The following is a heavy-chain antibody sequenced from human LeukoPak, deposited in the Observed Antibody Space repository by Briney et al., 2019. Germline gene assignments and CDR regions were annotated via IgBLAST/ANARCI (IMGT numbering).Heavy chain of an antibody. J-gene: IGHJ6*02. V-gene: IGHV4-61*08. CDR3: ARVSDYYYYGMDV. CDR1: GGSISSDGYS. Sequence: SQTLSLTCAVSGGSISSDGYSWSWIRQPPGKGLEWIGYIYYSGSTNYNPSLKSRVTISVDTSKNQFSLKLSSVTAADTAVYYCARVSDYYYYGMDVWGQGTTVTVSS. CDR2: IYYSGST.